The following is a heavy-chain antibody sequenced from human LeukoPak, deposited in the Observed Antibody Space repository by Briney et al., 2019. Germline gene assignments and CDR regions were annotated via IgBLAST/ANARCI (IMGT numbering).Heavy chain of an antibody. D-gene: IGHD3-22*01. V-gene: IGHV4-30-4*08. Sequence: SETLSLTCTVSGGSISSGDYYWCWIRQPPGKGLEWIGYIYYSGSTYYNPSLKSRVSISVDTSKNQFSLKLSSVTAADTAVNYCARGARITMIVVVPNWFDPWGQGTLVTVSS. CDR2: IYYSGST. CDR1: GGSISSGDYY. CDR3: ARGARITMIVVVPNWFDP. J-gene: IGHJ5*02.